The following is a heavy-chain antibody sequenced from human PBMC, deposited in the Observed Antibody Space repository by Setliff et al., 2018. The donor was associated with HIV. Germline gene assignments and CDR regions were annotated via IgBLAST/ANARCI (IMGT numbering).Heavy chain of an antibody. CDR3: ARVSLAARTAWFDP. CDR2: INHSGSI. D-gene: IGHD6-6*01. V-gene: IGHV4-34*01. J-gene: IGHJ5*02. Sequence: PSETLSLTCAVYGGSFSDYFWTWIRQPPGKGLDWIGEINHSGSITYNPSLKSRFNMSVDTSKNQFSLKLASVSAADTAVYYCARVSLAARTAWFDPWGQGTLVTVSS. CDR1: GGSFSDYF.